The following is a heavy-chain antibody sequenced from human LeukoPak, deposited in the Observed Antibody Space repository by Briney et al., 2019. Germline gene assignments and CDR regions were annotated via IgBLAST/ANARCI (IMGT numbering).Heavy chain of an antibody. CDR3: ARDEGYSGYTTRVFDI. D-gene: IGHD5-12*01. CDR1: GGSISSYY. J-gene: IGHJ3*02. Sequence: SETLSLTRTVSGGSISSYYWSWIRQPPGKGLEWLGYIYYSGSTNYNPSLKSRVIISVDTSKNQFSLKLSSVTAADTAVYYCARDEGYSGYTTRVFDIWGQGTMVTVSS. V-gene: IGHV4-59*01. CDR2: IYYSGST.